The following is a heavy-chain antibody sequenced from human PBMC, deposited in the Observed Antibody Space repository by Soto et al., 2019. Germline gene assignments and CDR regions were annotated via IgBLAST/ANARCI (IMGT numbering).Heavy chain of an antibody. CDR1: GASLGGFH. Sequence: SETLSLTCAIYGASLGGFHWTWLRQAPGKGLEWIGELIHGGSTNYNPSLKGRVSFSLDTSKNQFSLHLMSVTATDTAVYYCARSPLGYDYVRQTWREVGDSFDIWGRGTLVTVSS. CDR3: ARSPLGYDYVRQTWREVGDSFDI. D-gene: IGHD3-16*01. J-gene: IGHJ3*02. V-gene: IGHV4-34*12. CDR2: LIHGGST.